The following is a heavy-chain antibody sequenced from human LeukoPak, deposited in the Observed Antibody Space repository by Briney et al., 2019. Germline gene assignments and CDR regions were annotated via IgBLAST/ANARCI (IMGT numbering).Heavy chain of an antibody. Sequence: GGSLRLSCAASGFTFSSYSMNWVRQAPGKGLEWVSSISSSSSYIYYADSVKGRFTISRDNAKNSLYLQMNSLRAEDTAVYYCARDLRGVVVPAVDYGMDVWGQGTTVTVSS. CDR2: ISSSSSYI. CDR1: GFTFSSYS. CDR3: ARDLRGVVVPAVDYGMDV. D-gene: IGHD2-2*01. J-gene: IGHJ6*02. V-gene: IGHV3-21*01.